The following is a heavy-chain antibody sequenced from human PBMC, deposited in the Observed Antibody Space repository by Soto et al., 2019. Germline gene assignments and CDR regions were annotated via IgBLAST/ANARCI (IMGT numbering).Heavy chain of an antibody. D-gene: IGHD6-19*01. V-gene: IGHV1-8*01. CDR2: MNPSTGST. CDR1: GHTFTSYD. Sequence: QVQLVQSGAEVKKPGASVKVSCKASGHTFTSYDIKWVRQATGQGLEWMGWMNPSTGSTGFAQKFQGRVTMISNTSISTAYLELSSLTSEDTAVYYCARGRLVAGTVDYWGQGTLVTVSS. J-gene: IGHJ4*02. CDR3: ARGRLVAGTVDY.